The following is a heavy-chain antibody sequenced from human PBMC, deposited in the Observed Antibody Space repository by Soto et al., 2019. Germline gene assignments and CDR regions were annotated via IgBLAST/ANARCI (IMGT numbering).Heavy chain of an antibody. CDR3: ARPGGETPGIAAAGVDY. J-gene: IGHJ4*02. CDR2: IDPSDSYT. Sequence: GESLKISCKGSGYSFTSYWISWVRQMPGKGLEWMGRIDPSDSYTNYSPSFQGHVTISADKSISTAYLQWSSLKASDTAMYYCARPGGETPGIAAAGVDYWGQGTLVTVYS. CDR1: GYSFTSYW. D-gene: IGHD6-13*01. V-gene: IGHV5-10-1*01.